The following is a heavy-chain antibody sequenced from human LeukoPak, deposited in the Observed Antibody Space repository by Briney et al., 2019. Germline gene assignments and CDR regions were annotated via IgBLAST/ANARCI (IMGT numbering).Heavy chain of an antibody. Sequence: SETLPLTCTVSGVSISGYYWSWIRQSPGKGLEWIGYISYSGTISYNPSLKSRVTVSVDTSRNHFSLKLSSVTAADTAVYYCARDYGGKFDYWGQGTLVTVSS. CDR3: ARDYGGKFDY. J-gene: IGHJ4*02. V-gene: IGHV4-59*01. D-gene: IGHD4-23*01. CDR1: GVSISGYY. CDR2: ISYSGTI.